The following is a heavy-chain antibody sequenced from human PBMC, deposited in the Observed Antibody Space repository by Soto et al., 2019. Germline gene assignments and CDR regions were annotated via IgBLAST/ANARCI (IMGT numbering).Heavy chain of an antibody. V-gene: IGHV4-39*01. D-gene: IGHD3-10*01. CDR1: GGSISSGTYY. CDR3: ARVPVRKYYGAGSYNNYYFGMDV. Sequence: PSETMSLTCTVSGGSISSGTYYWGWIRQPPGKGLEWIGHIYYSGGTYYNPSLKSRVTISVDTSKNQFSLKLSSVTAADTAVYYCARVPVRKYYGAGSYNNYYFGMDVWGQGTTVTVSS. CDR2: IYYSGGT. J-gene: IGHJ6*02.